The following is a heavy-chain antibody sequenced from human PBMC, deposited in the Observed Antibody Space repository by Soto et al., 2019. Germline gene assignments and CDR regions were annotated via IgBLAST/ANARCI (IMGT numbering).Heavy chain of an antibody. CDR3: ARLRIVGATTGFDY. CDR2: IIPIFGTA. J-gene: IGHJ4*02. CDR1: GGTFSSYA. Sequence: SVKVSCKASGGTFSSYAISWVRQAPGQGLEWMGGIIPIFGTANYAQKFQGRVTITADESTSTAYMELSSLRSEDAAVYYCARLRIVGATTGFDYWGQGTLVTVSS. D-gene: IGHD1-26*01. V-gene: IGHV1-69*13.